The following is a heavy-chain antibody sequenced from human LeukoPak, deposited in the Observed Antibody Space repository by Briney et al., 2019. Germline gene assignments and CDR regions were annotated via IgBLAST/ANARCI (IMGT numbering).Heavy chain of an antibody. J-gene: IGHJ2*01. Sequence: SETLSLTCAVSGGSISSGGYSWSWIRQPPGKGLEWIGYIYHSGSTYYNPSLKSRVTISVDRSKNQFSLKLSSVTAADTAVYYCARGPIVVVPRDWYFDLWGRGTLVTVSS. CDR1: GGSISSGGYS. D-gene: IGHD2-2*01. CDR3: ARGPIVVVPRDWYFDL. V-gene: IGHV4-30-2*01. CDR2: IYHSGST.